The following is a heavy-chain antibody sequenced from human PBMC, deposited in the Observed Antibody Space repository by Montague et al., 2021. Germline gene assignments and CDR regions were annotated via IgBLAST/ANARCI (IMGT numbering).Heavy chain of an antibody. CDR2: ICDGGSA. Sequence: SETLSLTCSVSGDSVRCGIYHWGWIRQSPGKGLEWIGNICDGGSATYKTSLGSRVTMSLDTSSNQFSLNLRSATAADTAVYYCAAYYYGGGGRGSWGQGTLVTVSS. CDR3: AAYYYGGGGRGS. D-gene: IGHD3-22*01. V-gene: IGHV4-61*01. J-gene: IGHJ5*02. CDR1: GDSVRCGIYH.